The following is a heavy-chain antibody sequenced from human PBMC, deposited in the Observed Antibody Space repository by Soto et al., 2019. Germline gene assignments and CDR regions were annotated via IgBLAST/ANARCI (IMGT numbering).Heavy chain of an antibody. CDR1: GGSISSGDYY. CDR3: ARGDYMVRGVTYFDY. J-gene: IGHJ4*02. V-gene: IGHV4-30-4*01. D-gene: IGHD3-10*01. Sequence: QVQLQESGPGLVKPSQTLSLTCIVSGGSISSGDYYWSWIRQPPGKGLEWIGYIYYSGSTYYNPSLKSRVTISVDTSKNQFSLKLSSVTAADTAVYYCARGDYMVRGVTYFDYWGQGTLVTVSS. CDR2: IYYSGST.